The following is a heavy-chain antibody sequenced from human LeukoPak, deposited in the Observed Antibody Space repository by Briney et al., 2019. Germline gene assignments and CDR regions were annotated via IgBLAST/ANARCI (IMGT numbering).Heavy chain of an antibody. V-gene: IGHV3-30*04. J-gene: IGHJ4*02. CDR3: ASPIDLEPFFDY. CDR2: ISYDGSNK. Sequence: GGSLRLSCAASGFTFSSYAMHWVRQAPGKGLEWVAVISYDGSNKYYADSVKGRFTISRGNSKNTLYLQMNSLRAEDMAVYYCASPIDLEPFFDYWGQGTLVTVSS. CDR1: GFTFSSYA. D-gene: IGHD1-14*01.